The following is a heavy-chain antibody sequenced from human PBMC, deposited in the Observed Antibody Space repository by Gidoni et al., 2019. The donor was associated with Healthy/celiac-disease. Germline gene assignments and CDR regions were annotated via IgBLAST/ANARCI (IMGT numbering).Heavy chain of an antibody. V-gene: IGHV3-30*04. CDR2: ISSDGSTK. Sequence: QVKLVESGGGGVQTGRSLRLACAASGVTFSSYAMHWVRQAQGKGLEWVAVISSDGSTKYSADSVKGLFTISRDNSKNSLYLQMNSLRAEDTAVYYCARPKYGSGTSGYFDYWGQGTLVTVSS. D-gene: IGHD3-10*01. CDR3: ARPKYGSGTSGYFDY. CDR1: GVTFSSYA. J-gene: IGHJ4*02.